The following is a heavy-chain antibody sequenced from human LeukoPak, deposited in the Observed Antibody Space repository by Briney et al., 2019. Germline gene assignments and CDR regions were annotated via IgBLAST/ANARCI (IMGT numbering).Heavy chain of an antibody. CDR3: ARDPDDSSGSPFDY. J-gene: IGHJ4*02. V-gene: IGHV3-30*04. CDR2: ISYDGSNK. Sequence: GALRLSCAASGFTFSSYAMHWVRQAPGKGLEWVAVISYDGSNKYYADSVKGRFTISRDSSKNTLYLQMNSLRAEDTAVYYCARDPDDSSGSPFDYWGQGTLVTVSS. CDR1: GFTFSSYA. D-gene: IGHD3-22*01.